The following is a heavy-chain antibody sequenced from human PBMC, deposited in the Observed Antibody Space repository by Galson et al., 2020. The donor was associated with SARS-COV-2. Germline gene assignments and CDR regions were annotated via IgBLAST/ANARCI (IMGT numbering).Heavy chain of an antibody. CDR3: ARRFSSSSSWDFDY. D-gene: IGHD6-6*01. CDR2: IYSSGTT. Sequence: ETSETLSLTCTVSGDSISSRGYYWGWIRQPPGKGLEWIGSIYSSGTTYYNPSLKSRVTIFVDSSRNQFSLKLTSMTAADTAVYYCARRFSSSSSWDFDYWGQGTLVTVSS. V-gene: IGHV4-39*01. J-gene: IGHJ4*02. CDR1: GDSISSRGYY.